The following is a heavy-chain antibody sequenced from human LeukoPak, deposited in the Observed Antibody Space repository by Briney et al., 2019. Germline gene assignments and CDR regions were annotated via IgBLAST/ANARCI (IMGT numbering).Heavy chain of an antibody. CDR2: INWNGGST. D-gene: IGHD4-17*01. V-gene: IGHV3-20*04. CDR3: ARERTTVRGVDYFDY. J-gene: IGHJ4*02. Sequence: PGGSLRLSCVASGFTFNTYSLNWVRQAPGKGLEWVSGINWNGGSTGYADSVKGRFTISRDNAKNSLYLQIHSLRAEDTAVYYCARERTTVRGVDYFDYWGQGTLVTVSS. CDR1: GFTFNTYS.